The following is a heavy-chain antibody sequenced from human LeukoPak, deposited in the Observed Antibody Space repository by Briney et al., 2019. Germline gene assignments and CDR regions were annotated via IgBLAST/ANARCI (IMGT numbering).Heavy chain of an antibody. D-gene: IGHD3-22*01. CDR1: XYTXXSYF. CDR2: INPSGGST. Sequence: SVXXSXXASXYTXXSYFMHXXRQAPGQGLEWMGXINPSGGSTTYAQKFQGRVTMTRDTSTSTVYMELSSLRSEDTAVYYCARERERYYYDSSGYIDYWGQGTLVTVSS. V-gene: IGHV1-46*01. CDR3: ARERERYYYDSSGYIDY. J-gene: IGHJ4*02.